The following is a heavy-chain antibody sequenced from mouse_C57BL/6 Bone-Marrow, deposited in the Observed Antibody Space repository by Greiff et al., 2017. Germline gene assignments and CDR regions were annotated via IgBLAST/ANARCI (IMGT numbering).Heavy chain of an antibody. D-gene: IGHD2-4*01. CDR2: INPNYGTT. J-gene: IGHJ4*01. V-gene: IGHV1-39*01. Sequence: ESGPELVKPGASVKISCKASGYSFTDYNMTWVKQRHGKSLEWIGVINPNYGTTSYNQKFKGKATMTVDQSYSKAYMQLNSLTSKDSAVYYCARAEGLRDDMDYWGQGTSVTVSS. CDR1: GYSFTDYN. CDR3: ARAEGLRDDMDY.